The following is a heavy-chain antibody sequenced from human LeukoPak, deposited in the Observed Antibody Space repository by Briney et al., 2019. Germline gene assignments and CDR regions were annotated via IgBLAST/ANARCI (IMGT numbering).Heavy chain of an antibody. J-gene: IGHJ5*02. CDR3: ARGNGDWNDWFDP. D-gene: IGHD1-1*01. CDR1: GYTFTSYY. Sequence: ASVKVSCTASGYTFTSYYMHWVRQAPGQGLEWMGIINPSGGSTSYAQKFQGRVTMTRDTSTSTAYMELSSLRSEDTAVYYCARGNGDWNDWFDPWGQGTLVTVSS. CDR2: INPSGGST. V-gene: IGHV1-46*01.